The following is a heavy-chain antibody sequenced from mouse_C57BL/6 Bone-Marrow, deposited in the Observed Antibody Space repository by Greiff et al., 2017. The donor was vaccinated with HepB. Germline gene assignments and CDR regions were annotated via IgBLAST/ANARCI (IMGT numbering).Heavy chain of an antibody. V-gene: IGHV5-2*03. CDR2: INSDGGST. CDR1: EYEFPSHD. Sequence: DVKLVESGGGLVQPGESLKLSCESNEYEFPSHDMSWVRKTPEKRLELVAAINSDGGSTYYPDTMERRFIISRDNTKKTLYLQMSRLKSEDTAMYYCARHVLLYQLWDAMDYWGQGTSVTVSS. CDR3: ARHVLLYQLWDAMDY. D-gene: IGHD2-5*01. J-gene: IGHJ4*01.